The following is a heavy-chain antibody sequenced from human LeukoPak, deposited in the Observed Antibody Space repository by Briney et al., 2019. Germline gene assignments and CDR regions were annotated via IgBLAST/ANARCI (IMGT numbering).Heavy chain of an antibody. J-gene: IGHJ6*03. CDR2: IYTSGST. Sequence: PSQTLSLTCTVSGGSISSGSYYWSWIRQPAGKGLEWIGRIYTSGSTNYNPSLKSRVTISVDTSKNQFSLKLSSVTAADTAVYYCARDLRGYSGYDYPPYYYHYMDVWGKGTTVTVSS. D-gene: IGHD5-12*01. CDR3: ARDLRGYSGYDYPPYYYHYMDV. CDR1: GGSISSGSYY. V-gene: IGHV4-61*02.